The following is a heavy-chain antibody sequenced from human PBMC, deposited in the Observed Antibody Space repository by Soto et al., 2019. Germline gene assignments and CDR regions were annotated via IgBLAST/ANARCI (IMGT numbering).Heavy chain of an antibody. CDR2: ISGSSGST. D-gene: IGHD3-3*01. V-gene: IGHV3-23*01. CDR3: ARWSYLDY. J-gene: IGHJ4*02. Sequence: GGSLRLSCVASGFTFSSYAMSWVRQAPGKGLEWVSAISGSSGSTYYADSVKGRFTISRDTSQSTLYLQMNSLRADDTAMYYCARWSYLDYWGQGTRVTVSS. CDR1: GFTFSSYA.